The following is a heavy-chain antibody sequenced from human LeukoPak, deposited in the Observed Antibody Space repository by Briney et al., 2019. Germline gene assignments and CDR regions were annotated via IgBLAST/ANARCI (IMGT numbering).Heavy chain of an antibody. CDR1: GGSFSGYY. CDR2: INHSGST. J-gene: IGHJ1*01. V-gene: IGHV4-34*01. Sequence: PSETLSLTCAVYGGSFSGYYWSWIRQPPGKGLEWIGEINHSGSTNYNPSLKSRVTISVDTSKNQFSLKLSSVTAADTAVYYCARGPTVTTSAEYFQHWGQGTLVTVSS. D-gene: IGHD4-17*01. CDR3: ARGPTVTTSAEYFQH.